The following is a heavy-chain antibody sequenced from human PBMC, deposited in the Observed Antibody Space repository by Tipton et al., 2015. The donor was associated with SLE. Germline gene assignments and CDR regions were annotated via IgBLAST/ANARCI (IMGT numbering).Heavy chain of an antibody. CDR2: IYSSGST. D-gene: IGHD2-2*01. CDR1: GGSISSSSYY. CDR3: ARGPRPTAATHYFQY. J-gene: IGHJ1*01. V-gene: IGHV4-61*02. Sequence: SGGSISSSSYYWSWIRQPAGKGLEWLGRIYSSGSTNYNPSLKSRVTISIDTSKNQFSLNLSSVTAADTAVYYCARGPRPTAATHYFQYWGQGTLVSVSS.